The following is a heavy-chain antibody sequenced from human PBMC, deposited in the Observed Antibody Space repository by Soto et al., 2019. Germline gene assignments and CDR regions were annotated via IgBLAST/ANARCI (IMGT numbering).Heavy chain of an antibody. CDR3: ARGDATKIVVTTYYAMDV. Sequence: QVQLVQSGAEVKKPGSSVKVSCKASGGSLSNYGISWVRQAPGQGLEWMGAIIPVFGTPNYAQKFQDRVTITANESTTTVYREVRSLTSEDTVVYYCARGDATKIVVTTYYAMDVWGQGTTVTVSS. CDR2: IIPVFGTP. CDR1: GGSLSNYG. J-gene: IGHJ6*02. V-gene: IGHV1-69*12. D-gene: IGHD3-22*01.